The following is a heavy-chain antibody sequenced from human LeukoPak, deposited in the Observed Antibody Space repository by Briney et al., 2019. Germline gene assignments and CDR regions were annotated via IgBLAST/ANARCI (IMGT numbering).Heavy chain of an antibody. D-gene: IGHD3-22*01. CDR3: AKGGYYYDSSGYYGY. V-gene: IGHV3-66*01. CDR1: EFSVGSNY. CDR2: IYSGGST. J-gene: IGHJ4*02. Sequence: GGSLRLSCAASEFSVGSNYMTWVRQAPGKGLEWVSLIYSGGSTYYADSVKGRFTISRDNSKNTLYLQMNSLRAEDTAVYYCAKGGYYYDSSGYYGYWGQGTLVTVSS.